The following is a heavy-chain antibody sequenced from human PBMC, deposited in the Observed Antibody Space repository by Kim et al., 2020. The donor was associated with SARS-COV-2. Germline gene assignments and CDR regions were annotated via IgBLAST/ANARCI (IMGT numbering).Heavy chain of an antibody. CDR1: GLTFTNYA. D-gene: IGHD3-10*01. CDR3: PATGLGVHDV. CDR2: LTGGGDNS. V-gene: IGHV3-23*01. Sequence: GGSLRLSCAASGLTFTNYAMSWVRQAPGKGLEWVSTLTGGGDNSYYADSVKGRFTISRDNSTNPAYLQMNSLRAEDTAVINLPATGLGVHDVWREGTTVT. J-gene: IGHJ6*02.